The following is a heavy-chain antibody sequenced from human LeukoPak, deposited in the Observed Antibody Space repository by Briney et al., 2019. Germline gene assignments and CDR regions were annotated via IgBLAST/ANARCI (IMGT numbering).Heavy chain of an antibody. D-gene: IGHD6-13*01. Sequence: PSETLSLTCSVSGGSISSGSYYWSWIRQPAGKGLEWIGNIYPSGTTYYNPSLKTRVTISVDTSKNQFSLRLSSVTAADTAVYFCARAYSSSWYFNWFDPWGQGTLVTVSS. V-gene: IGHV4-61*09. CDR3: ARAYSSSWYFNWFDP. J-gene: IGHJ5*02. CDR1: GGSISSGSYY. CDR2: IYPSGTT.